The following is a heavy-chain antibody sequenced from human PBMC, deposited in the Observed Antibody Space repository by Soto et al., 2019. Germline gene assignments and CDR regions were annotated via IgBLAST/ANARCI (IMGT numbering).Heavy chain of an antibody. CDR3: ARSIVEMATMGGRDDAFDI. D-gene: IGHD5-12*01. CDR2: INYSGSF. J-gene: IGHJ3*02. V-gene: IGHV4-28*05. CDR1: GDFISSSHW. Sequence: SETLSLTCRVSGDFISSSHWWGWIRQPPGKGLEWIGHINYSGSFYHDPSLKSRVTMSLDTSKYQFSLRLSSVTAVDTAVYYCARSIVEMATMGGRDDAFDIWGQGTMVTVS.